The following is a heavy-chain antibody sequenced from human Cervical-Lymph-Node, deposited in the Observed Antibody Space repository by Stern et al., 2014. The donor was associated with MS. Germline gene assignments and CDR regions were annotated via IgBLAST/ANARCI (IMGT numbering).Heavy chain of an antibody. CDR2: IWDSGDSGRT. Sequence: VQLVESGPGLVKPSETLSLTCTVSGDTITSNSWSWIRQPPGKGLEWIGYIWDSGDSGRTNDKPSPRNRLTISLDTSTNQFSLRLRSMAAADTAMYYCARQVDLQWFDPWGQGTLVTVSS. D-gene: IGHD4-11*01. V-gene: IGHV4-59*08. J-gene: IGHJ5*02. CDR3: ARQVDLQWFDP. CDR1: GDTITSNS.